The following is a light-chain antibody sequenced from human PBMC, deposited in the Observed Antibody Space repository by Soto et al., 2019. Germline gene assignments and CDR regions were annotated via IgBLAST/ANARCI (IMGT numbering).Light chain of an antibody. CDR2: DAS. Sequence: EIVLTQSPGTLSLFPLQRATLSCVASQSVSSNYLAWYQQKPGQAPRLLIYDASNRATGVPARFSGSGSGTDFTLTVSSLEPEDFALYYCQQRSNWPPEITFGQGTRLEIK. V-gene: IGKV3-11*01. CDR1: QSVSSNY. J-gene: IGKJ5*01. CDR3: QQRSNWPPEIT.